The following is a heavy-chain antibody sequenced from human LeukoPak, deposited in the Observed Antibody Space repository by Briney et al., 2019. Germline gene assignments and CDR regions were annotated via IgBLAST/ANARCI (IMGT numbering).Heavy chain of an antibody. Sequence: KASETLSLTCTVSGFSISTYYWSWFRQPAGKGLEWIGRIHSSGNTNYNPSLQSRVSLSIDTSQNQFSLRLTSLTAADTAVYFCARDVCQAYWGQGLLAIVSS. V-gene: IGHV4-4*07. CDR3: ARDVCQAY. CDR2: IHSSGNT. J-gene: IGHJ4*02. CDR1: GFSISTYY.